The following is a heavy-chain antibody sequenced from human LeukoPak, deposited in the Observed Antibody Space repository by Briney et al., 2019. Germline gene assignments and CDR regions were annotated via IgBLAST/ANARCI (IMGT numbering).Heavy chain of an antibody. CDR2: IKSDGSST. CDR3: ARGTRFITVAGTSLSFDP. CDR1: GFTFSSYW. J-gene: IGHJ5*02. D-gene: IGHD6-19*01. V-gene: IGHV3-74*01. Sequence: GGSLRLSCAASGFTFSSYWMHWVRQAPGKGLVWVSRIKSDGSSTSYADSVQGRFTISRDNAKNTLYLHLGSLRPEDMAVYYCARGTRFITVAGTSLSFDPWGQGILVIVSS.